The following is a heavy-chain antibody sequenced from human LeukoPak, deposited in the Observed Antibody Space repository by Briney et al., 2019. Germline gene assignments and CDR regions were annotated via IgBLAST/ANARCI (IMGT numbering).Heavy chain of an antibody. V-gene: IGHV3-21*01. J-gene: IGHJ4*02. D-gene: IGHD4-17*01. CDR2: ISSSSYI. CDR3: ARKAITVTTFDY. CDR1: GFTFSSYS. Sequence: GGSLRLSCAASGFTFSSYSMNWVRQAPGKGLEWVSSISSSSYIYYADSVKGRFTISRDNAKNSLYLQMNSLRDEDTAVYYCARKAITVTTFDYWGQGTLVTVSS.